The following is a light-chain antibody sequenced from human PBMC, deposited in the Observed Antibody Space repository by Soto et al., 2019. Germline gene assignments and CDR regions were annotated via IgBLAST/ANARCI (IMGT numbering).Light chain of an antibody. CDR3: QQRSNWPPIT. CDR1: QSVSSNY. V-gene: IGKV3D-20*02. Sequence: EIVLTQSPATLSLSPGERATLSCRASQSVSSNYLAWYQLKPGQAPRLLIYDASTRATGIPDRVSGSGSGTDFTLTISSLEPEDFAVYYCQQRSNWPPITFGQGTRLEIK. CDR2: DAS. J-gene: IGKJ5*01.